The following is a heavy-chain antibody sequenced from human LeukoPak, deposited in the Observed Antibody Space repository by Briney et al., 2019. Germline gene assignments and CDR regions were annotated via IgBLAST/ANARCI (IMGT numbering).Heavy chain of an antibody. CDR1: GYTFTGYY. D-gene: IGHD6-13*01. CDR2: INPNSGGT. Sequence: ASVKVSCKASGYTFTGYYMHWVRQAPGQGLEWMGWINPNSGGTNYAQKFQGRVTMTRDTSISTAYMELSRLRSDDTAVYYCARDLRIAHDTTLVGVDPWGQGTLVTVSS. J-gene: IGHJ5*02. V-gene: IGHV1-2*02. CDR3: ARDLRIAHDTTLVGVDP.